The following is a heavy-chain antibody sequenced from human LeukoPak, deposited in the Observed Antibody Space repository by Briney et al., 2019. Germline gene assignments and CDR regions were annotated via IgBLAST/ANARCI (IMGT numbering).Heavy chain of an antibody. CDR1: GFMFSKNA. V-gene: IGHV3-30*02. J-gene: IGHJ4*02. D-gene: IGHD4-17*01. CDR3: AKFSSADYVH. Sequence: GGSLRLSCAASGFMFSKNAMHWVRQAPGKGLECVAFIRHDGTKKDYADSVKGRFTISRDNSNNTLTLQMNSLRADDTAVYYCAKFSSADYVHWGQGTLVTVSS. CDR2: IRHDGTKK.